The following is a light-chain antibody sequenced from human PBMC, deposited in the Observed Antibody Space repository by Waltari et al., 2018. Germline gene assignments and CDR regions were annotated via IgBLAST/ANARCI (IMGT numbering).Light chain of an antibody. CDR2: DAS. V-gene: IGKV3D-20*01. Sequence: ENVLTQSPATLSLSPGERASLSCGASQSVSDRHLAWYQQKPGLAPRLLLYDASKRATGVPDRLSGSRSGTDFTLTISRLEPEDFAVYYCQRFASSEFTFGPGTKVDI. CDR1: QSVSDRH. J-gene: IGKJ3*01. CDR3: QRFASSEFT.